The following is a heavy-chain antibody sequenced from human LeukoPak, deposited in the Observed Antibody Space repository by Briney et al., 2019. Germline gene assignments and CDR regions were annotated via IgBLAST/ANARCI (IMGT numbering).Heavy chain of an antibody. CDR1: XXFXXXG. CDR2: ISYDGSNK. J-gene: IGHJ4*02. V-gene: IGHV3-30*18. D-gene: IGHD3-3*01. Sequence: XXFXXXGMHWVRQAPGKGLEWVAVISYDGSNKYYADSVKGRFTISRDNSKNTLYMQMNSLRAEDTAVYYCAKDGSYYDFWSGYYRPDDYFDYWGQGTLVTVSS. CDR3: AKDGSYYDFWSGYYRPDDYFDY.